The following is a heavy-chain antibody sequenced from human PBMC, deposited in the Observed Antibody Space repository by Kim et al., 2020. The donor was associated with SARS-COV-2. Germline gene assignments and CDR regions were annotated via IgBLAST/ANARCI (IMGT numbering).Heavy chain of an antibody. CDR1: GGSFSGYY. CDR2: INHSGST. Sequence: SETLSLTCAVYGGSFSGYYWNWIRQPPGKGLEWIGEINHSGSTNYNPSLKSRVTISVDTSKNQFSLKLSSVTAADTAVYYCARGNTVPPAGRGWYSSSRGAFDYWGQGTLVTVSS. J-gene: IGHJ4*02. CDR3: ARGNTVPPAGRGWYSSSRGAFDY. V-gene: IGHV4-34*01. D-gene: IGHD6-13*01.